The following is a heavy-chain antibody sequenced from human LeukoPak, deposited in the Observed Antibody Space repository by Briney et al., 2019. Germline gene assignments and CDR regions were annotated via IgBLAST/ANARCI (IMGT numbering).Heavy chain of an antibody. CDR2: ISNDNT. Sequence: ASVNVSCKASGYXFTSYGISWVRQAPGQGLEWMGWISNDNTKYAQKRQGRVTMTTDTSTTTAYVEVRSLRSDDTAVYYCARDCGGDCYVSGSDYWGQGTLVTVSS. D-gene: IGHD2-21*02. V-gene: IGHV1-18*01. CDR1: GYXFTSYG. J-gene: IGHJ4*02. CDR3: ARDCGGDCYVSGSDY.